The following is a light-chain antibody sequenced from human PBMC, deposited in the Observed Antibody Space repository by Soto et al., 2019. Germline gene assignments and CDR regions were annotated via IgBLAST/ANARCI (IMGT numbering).Light chain of an antibody. V-gene: IGLV2-14*03. CDR2: EVS. J-gene: IGLJ2*01. CDR3: SSFASSISVV. Sequence: QSALTQPASVSGSPGQSITISCTGTTSDVGGYNYVSWYQQHPGKAPKLLIYEVSYRPSGVSTLFSGSKSGTTASLTICGLLAEDEADYHCSSFASSISVVFGGGTQLTVL. CDR1: TSDVGGYNY.